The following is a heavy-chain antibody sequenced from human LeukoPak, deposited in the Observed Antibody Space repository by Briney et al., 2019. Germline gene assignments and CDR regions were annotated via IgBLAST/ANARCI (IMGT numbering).Heavy chain of an antibody. V-gene: IGHV4-59*01. CDR3: ARVSSSWYTFDY. D-gene: IGHD6-13*01. CDR2: IYYSGST. CDR1: GGSISSYY. Sequence: PSETLSLTCTVSGGSISSYYWSWIRQPPGKGPEWIGYIYYSGSTNYNPSLKSRVTISVDTSKNQFSLKLSSVTAADTAVYYCARVSSSWYTFDYWGQGTLVTVSS. J-gene: IGHJ4*02.